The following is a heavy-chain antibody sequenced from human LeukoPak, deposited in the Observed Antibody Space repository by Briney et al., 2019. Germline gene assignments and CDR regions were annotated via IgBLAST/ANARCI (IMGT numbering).Heavy chain of an antibody. CDR3: ARGLLSYDILTGQPQDY. CDR2: INHSGST. D-gene: IGHD3-9*01. V-gene: IGHV4-34*01. J-gene: IGHJ4*02. Sequence: SETLSLTCAVYGGSFSGYYWSWIRQPPGKGLEWIGEINHSGSTNYNPSLKSRVTISVDTPKNQFSLKLSSVTAADTAVYYCARGLLSYDILTGQPQDYWGQGTLVTVSS. CDR1: GGSFSGYY.